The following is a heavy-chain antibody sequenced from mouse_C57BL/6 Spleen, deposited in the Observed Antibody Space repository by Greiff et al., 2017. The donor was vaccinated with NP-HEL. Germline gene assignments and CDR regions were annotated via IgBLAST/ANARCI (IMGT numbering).Heavy chain of an antibody. V-gene: IGHV1-54*01. CDR2: INPGSGGT. J-gene: IGHJ1*03. Sequence: VQVVESGAELVRPGTSVKVSCKASGYAFTNYLIEWVKQRPGQGLEWIGVINPGSGGTNYNEKFKGKATLTADKSSSTAYMQLSSLTSEDSAVYFCARRGDDVGYFDVWGTGTTVTVSS. CDR3: ARRGDDVGYFDV. D-gene: IGHD2-12*01. CDR1: GYAFTNYL.